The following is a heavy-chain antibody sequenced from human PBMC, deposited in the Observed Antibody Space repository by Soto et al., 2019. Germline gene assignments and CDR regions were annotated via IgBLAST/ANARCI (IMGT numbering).Heavy chain of an antibody. J-gene: IGHJ4*02. D-gene: IGHD6-13*01. Sequence: EVHLVESGGGLVQPGGSLRLSCAASGFTFSSYSLNWVRQAPGKGLEWVSYITSSGTTVYYADSVRGRFTISRDNAKNPLYLQMTSLRDDDTAVYYCARGSSNWAYYFDFWGQGTRVTVSS. CDR2: ITSSGTTV. V-gene: IGHV3-48*02. CDR3: ARGSSNWAYYFDF. CDR1: GFTFSSYS.